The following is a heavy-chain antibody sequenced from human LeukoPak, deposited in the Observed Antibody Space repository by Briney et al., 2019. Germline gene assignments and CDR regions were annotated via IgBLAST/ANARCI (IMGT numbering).Heavy chain of an antibody. D-gene: IGHD3-10*01. CDR2: MYYSGST. V-gene: IGHV4-30-4*01. CDR3: ARENVAWVGTMVYLFDY. J-gene: IGHJ4*02. Sequence: PSETLSLTCTVSGGSISSGDYYWSWIRQPPGKGLEWIAYMYYSGSTYYNPSLKSRVTMSADTSRNQLSLKLSSVTAADTAVYYCARENVAWVGTMVYLFDYWGQGTLVTVSS. CDR1: GGSISSGDYY.